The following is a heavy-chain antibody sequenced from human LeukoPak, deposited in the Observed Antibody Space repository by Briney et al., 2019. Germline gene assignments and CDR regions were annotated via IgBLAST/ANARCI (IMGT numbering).Heavy chain of an antibody. J-gene: IGHJ4*02. Sequence: ASVKVSCKASGYTFTSYGISWVRQAPGQGLEWMGWISAYNGNTNYAQKLQGRVTMTTDTSTSTAYMELRSLRSDDTAVYYCVGDNYYDSSGYLQFDYWGQGTLATVSS. CDR2: ISAYNGNT. CDR1: GYTFTSYG. D-gene: IGHD3-22*01. V-gene: IGHV1-18*01. CDR3: VGDNYYDSSGYLQFDY.